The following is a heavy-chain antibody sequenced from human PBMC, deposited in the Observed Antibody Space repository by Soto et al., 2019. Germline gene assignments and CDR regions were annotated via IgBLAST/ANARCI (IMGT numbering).Heavy chain of an antibody. Sequence: EVKLLESGGGLVQPGESLRLSCAASGFRFWTYSMSWVRQAPGKGLEWVSGISGDGSATSYADSLKGRFTVSRDNSKSTVYLELNNLSAEDTAVYHCAKNQGVELVPLATVDWFDPWGQGSVVTVSS. D-gene: IGHD1-26*01. CDR2: ISGDGSAT. CDR1: GFRFWTYS. J-gene: IGHJ5*02. CDR3: AKNQGVELVPLATVDWFDP. V-gene: IGHV3-23*01.